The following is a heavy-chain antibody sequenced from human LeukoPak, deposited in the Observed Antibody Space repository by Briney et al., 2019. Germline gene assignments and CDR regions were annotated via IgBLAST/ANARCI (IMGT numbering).Heavy chain of an antibody. Sequence: GGSLRLSCAASGFTFSSSAMSWVRQAPGKGLEWVSSISGSGGSTYYADSVQGRFTISRDNSKNTLYLEMNSLGAEDTAVYYCARGADRWGTTNVNFDYWGQGTLVSVSS. CDR2: ISGSGGST. CDR1: GFTFSSSA. V-gene: IGHV3-23*01. CDR3: ARGADRWGTTNVNFDY. J-gene: IGHJ4*02. D-gene: IGHD1-1*01.